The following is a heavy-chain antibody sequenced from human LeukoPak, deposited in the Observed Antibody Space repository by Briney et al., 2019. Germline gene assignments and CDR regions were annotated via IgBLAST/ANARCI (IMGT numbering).Heavy chain of an antibody. CDR3: ARDTSIAVAGAFDI. V-gene: IGHV4-4*07. CDR2: IYTSGST. Sequence: SETLSLTCAVYGGSFSGYYWSWIRQPAGKGLEWIGRIYTSGSTNYNPSLKSRVTISVDTSKNQFSLKLSSVTAADTAVYYCARDTSIAVAGAFDIWGQGTMVTVSS. CDR1: GGSFSGYY. J-gene: IGHJ3*02. D-gene: IGHD6-19*01.